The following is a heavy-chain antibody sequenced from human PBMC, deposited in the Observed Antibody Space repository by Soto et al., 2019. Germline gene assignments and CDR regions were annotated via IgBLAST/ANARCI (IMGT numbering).Heavy chain of an antibody. V-gene: IGHV4-4*07. J-gene: IGHJ3*01. CDR1: GDSISGYY. Sequence: QVQLQESGPGLVKPSETVSLICTVSGDSISGYYWSWIRQPAGKGLEWIGRIYSSGNANYNPCLKSRVSMAVDMSKNQFSLKVTSVTAADTAMYYCARGDVFDLWGQGTKVTVSS. CDR3: ARGDVFDL. CDR2: IYSSGNA.